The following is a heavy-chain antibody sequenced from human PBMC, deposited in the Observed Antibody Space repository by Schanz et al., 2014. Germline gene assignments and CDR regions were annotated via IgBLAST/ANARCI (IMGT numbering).Heavy chain of an antibody. CDR2: SKNKAARYTT. CDR1: GFTFSDHY. CDR3: AAIRSIFGY. V-gene: IGHV3-72*01. Sequence: EVQLVESGGGLVQPGGSLRLSCAASGFTFSDHYMEWVRQAPGKGLEWVGRSKNKAARYTTEYAASVRGRFTISRDDSKNSLYLQMTSLKTEETAVYYCAAIRSIFGYWGQGVLVTVSS. J-gene: IGHJ4*02. D-gene: IGHD3-10*01.